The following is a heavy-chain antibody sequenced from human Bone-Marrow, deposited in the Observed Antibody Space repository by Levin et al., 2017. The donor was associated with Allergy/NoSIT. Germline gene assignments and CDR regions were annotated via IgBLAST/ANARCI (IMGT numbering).Heavy chain of an antibody. CDR2: LQSSQYI. CDR1: GVSFTNYY. J-gene: IGHJ6*02. CDR3: AGAYCGGDCYMRDYFYFGMDV. Sequence: SSETLSLTCAVSGVSFTNYYWNWIRQSPGKKLEWIACLQSSQYIKSNPSLEGRVTMSLDTSKSQVSLTLSSVTAADTAVYYCAGAYCGGDCYMRDYFYFGMDVWGQGTTVIVSS. V-gene: IGHV4-59*01. D-gene: IGHD2-21*02.